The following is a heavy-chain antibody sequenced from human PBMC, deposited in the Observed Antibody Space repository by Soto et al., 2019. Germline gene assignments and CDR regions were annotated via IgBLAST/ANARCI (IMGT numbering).Heavy chain of an antibody. V-gene: IGHV3-33*01. J-gene: IGHJ3*02. CDR2: IWYDGSNK. Sequence: QVQLVESGGGVVQPGRSLRLSCAASGFTFSSYGMHWVRQAPGKGLEWVAVIWYDGSNKYYAESVKGRFTISRDNSKNTLYQQMNSLRAEETAVYYCEGAVELADAFDIWGQGTMLTVSS. CDR3: EGAVELADAFDI. D-gene: IGHD6-6*01. CDR1: GFTFSSYG.